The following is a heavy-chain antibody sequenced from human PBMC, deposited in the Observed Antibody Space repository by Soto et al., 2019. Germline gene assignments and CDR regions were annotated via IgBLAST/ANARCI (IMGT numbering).Heavy chain of an antibody. V-gene: IGHV6-1*01. J-gene: IGHJ6*02. CDR2: TYHRSKWYN. CDR1: GGRVSRNRAA. D-gene: IGHD3-10*01. Sequence: SQTHSLTGAIPGGRVSRNRAASNWKRQTPSRGLEWLGRTYHRSKWYNDYAVSVKSRITIKPDTSKNQFSLQLNSVTPEDTAVYYCARDAGSSASYYYYGMDVWGQGTTVTVSS. CDR3: ARDAGSSASYYYYGMDV.